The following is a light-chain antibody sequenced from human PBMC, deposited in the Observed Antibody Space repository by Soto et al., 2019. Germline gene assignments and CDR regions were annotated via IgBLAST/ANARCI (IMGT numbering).Light chain of an antibody. CDR2: GAS. CDR3: QQSYSTLFT. Sequence: DIQMTQSPSSLSASVGDRLTLTCRASQSISGYLNWYQQKPGKAPKLIIFGASGLQTGVPSRFSGSGSGTDFTLTISSLQPDDFATYYCQQSYSTLFTFGPGTRVDIK. V-gene: IGKV1-39*01. J-gene: IGKJ3*01. CDR1: QSISGY.